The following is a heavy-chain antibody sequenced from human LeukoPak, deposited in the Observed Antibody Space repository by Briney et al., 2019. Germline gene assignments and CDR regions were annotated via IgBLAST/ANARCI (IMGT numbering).Heavy chain of an antibody. CDR2: IKYSGST. CDR1: GGSISSSNYY. Sequence: SETLSLTCSVSGGSISSSNYYWGWIRQPPGKGLEWIGSIKYSGSTYYNPSLKSRVIVFVDTSKNQFSLKVSSVTAADTAVYYCARPLSLGYCSGGSCYGRGAWFDRWGQGTLVTVSS. CDR3: ARPLSLGYCSGGSCYGRGAWFDR. D-gene: IGHD2-15*01. V-gene: IGHV4-39*07. J-gene: IGHJ5*02.